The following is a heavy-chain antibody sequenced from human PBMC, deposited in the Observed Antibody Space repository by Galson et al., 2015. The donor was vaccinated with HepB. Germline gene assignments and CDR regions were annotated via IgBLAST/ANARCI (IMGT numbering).Heavy chain of an antibody. D-gene: IGHD3-10*01. V-gene: IGHV3-48*02. CDR1: GFTFSSYG. CDR2: ISSSSSTI. Sequence: SLRLSCAASGFTFSSYGMHWVRQAPGKGLEWVSYISSSSSTIYYADSVKGRFTISRDNAKNSLYLQMNSLRDEDTAVYYCARSSGVRGVLKPDYWGQGTLVTVSS. J-gene: IGHJ4*02. CDR3: ARSSGVRGVLKPDY.